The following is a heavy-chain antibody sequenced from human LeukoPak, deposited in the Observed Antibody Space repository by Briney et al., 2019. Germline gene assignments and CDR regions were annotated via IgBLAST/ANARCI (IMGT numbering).Heavy chain of an antibody. J-gene: IGHJ4*02. Sequence: SVKVSCKASGGTFSSYAISWVRQAPGQGLEWMGGIIPIFGTANYAQKFQGRVTITADESTSTAYMELSSLRSEDTAVCYCATQAAEYYDFYRHLDYWGQGTLVTVSS. D-gene: IGHD3-3*01. CDR2: IIPIFGTA. CDR1: GGTFSSYA. CDR3: ATQAAEYYDFYRHLDY. V-gene: IGHV1-69*13.